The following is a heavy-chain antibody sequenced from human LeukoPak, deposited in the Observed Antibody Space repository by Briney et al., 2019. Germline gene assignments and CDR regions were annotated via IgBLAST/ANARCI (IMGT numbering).Heavy chain of an antibody. Sequence: PSETLSLTCTVSGYSIGSGYCWGWIRQPPGKGLEWIASIYHGGNTFYNPSLKSRVTISVQTSENQFSLKLSSVTAADTAVYYCARGFGSWYLAFDYWGQGTLVTVSS. CDR1: GYSIGSGYC. V-gene: IGHV4-38-2*02. D-gene: IGHD6-13*01. CDR3: ARGFGSWYLAFDY. CDR2: IYHGGNT. J-gene: IGHJ4*02.